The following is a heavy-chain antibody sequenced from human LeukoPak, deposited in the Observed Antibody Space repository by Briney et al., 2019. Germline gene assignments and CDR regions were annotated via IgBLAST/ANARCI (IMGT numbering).Heavy chain of an antibody. V-gene: IGHV3-20*04. CDR3: ARSLPIAISGSRYYYYYYMDV. D-gene: IGHD1-26*01. CDR2: INWNGGST. CDR1: GFTLDDYG. J-gene: IGHJ6*03. Sequence: PGGSLRLSCAASGFTLDDYGMSWGRQAPGKGLEWVSGINWNGGSTGYADSVKGRFTISRDNAKNSLYMQMNSLRAEDTALYYCARSLPIAISGSRYYYYYYMDVWGKGTTVTVSS.